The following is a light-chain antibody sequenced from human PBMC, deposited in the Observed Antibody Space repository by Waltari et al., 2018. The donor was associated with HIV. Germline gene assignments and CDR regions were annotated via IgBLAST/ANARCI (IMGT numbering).Light chain of an antibody. CDR2: WAS. CDR1: RTVLYNRNY. Sequence: IVMTQSPDSLAVSLAARATVTCTSSRTVLYNRNYLAWYQQEPGQAPKLLVYWASTRAVGVPYLFSGSGSGSDFSLTIIRVQADDVAIYYCQQYYTLRSTFGGGTKIEI. J-gene: IGKJ4*01. CDR3: QQYYTLRST. V-gene: IGKV4-1*01.